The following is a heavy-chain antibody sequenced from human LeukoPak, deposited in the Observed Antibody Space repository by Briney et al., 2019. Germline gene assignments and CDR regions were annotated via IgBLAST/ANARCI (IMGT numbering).Heavy chain of an antibody. V-gene: IGHV1-8*02. D-gene: IGHD6-19*01. CDR1: GYTFTGYY. Sequence: ASVKVSCKASGYTFTGYYMHWVRQATGQGLEWMGWMNPNSGNTGYAQKFQGRVTMTRNTSISTAYMELSSLRSEDTAVYYCARGRGSGWSNWFDPWGQGTLVTVSS. CDR2: MNPNSGNT. J-gene: IGHJ5*02. CDR3: ARGRGSGWSNWFDP.